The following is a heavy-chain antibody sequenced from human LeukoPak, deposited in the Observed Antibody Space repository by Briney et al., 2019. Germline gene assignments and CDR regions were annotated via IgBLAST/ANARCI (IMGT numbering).Heavy chain of an antibody. Sequence: GGSLRLSCAASGFTFTRYAMSWVRQAPGKGLEWVSAISGSGGSTYYADSVKGRFTISRDNSKNTLYLQMNSLRAEDTAVYYCTKDLNVGDLGYFDYWGQGTLVTVSS. V-gene: IGHV3-23*01. J-gene: IGHJ4*02. D-gene: IGHD2-8*01. CDR3: TKDLNVGDLGYFDY. CDR2: ISGSGGST. CDR1: GFTFTRYA.